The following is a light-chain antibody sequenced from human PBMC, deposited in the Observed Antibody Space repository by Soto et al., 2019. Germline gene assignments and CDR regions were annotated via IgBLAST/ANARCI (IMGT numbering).Light chain of an antibody. CDR2: TAS. Sequence: IQMTQSTSSLSASVGDRVTITCRASQAIIDYLNWYQQKPGKAPSLLIYTASNLQTGVPSRFSGSGSGTHFTLTISSLQPEDFATYYCQQYNSYPTTFGLGTKV. V-gene: IGKV1-39*01. CDR1: QAIIDY. J-gene: IGKJ1*01. CDR3: QQYNSYPTT.